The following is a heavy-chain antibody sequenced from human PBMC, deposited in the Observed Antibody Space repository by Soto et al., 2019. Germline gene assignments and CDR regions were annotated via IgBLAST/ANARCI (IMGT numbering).Heavy chain of an antibody. V-gene: IGHV3-11*01. J-gene: IGHJ4*02. CDR1: GFTFSDCY. Sequence: VQLVESGGGLVKPGGSLRLSCAASGFTFSDCYMSWIRQAPGKGLEWVSYITSSGSTIYYPDSVKGRFTISRDNAKNSLYLQMNSLRAEDTAVYFCARENEQWVAADNWGQGTLVTVSS. CDR3: ARENEQWVAADN. D-gene: IGHD6-19*01. CDR2: ITSSGSTI.